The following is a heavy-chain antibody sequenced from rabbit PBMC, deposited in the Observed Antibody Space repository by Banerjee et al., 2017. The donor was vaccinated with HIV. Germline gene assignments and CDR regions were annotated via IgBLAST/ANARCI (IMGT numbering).Heavy chain of an antibody. V-gene: IGHV1S40*01. CDR2: INTSSGNT. D-gene: IGHD1-1*01. CDR1: SFSNKCV. J-gene: IGHJ4*01. CDR3: ARDFDSSGGYVFDL. Sequence: SFSNKCVMCWVRQAPGKGLEWIACINTSSGNTVYASWAKGRFTISKTSSTTVTLQMTSLTAADTATYFCARDFDSSGGYVFDLWGPGTLVTVS.